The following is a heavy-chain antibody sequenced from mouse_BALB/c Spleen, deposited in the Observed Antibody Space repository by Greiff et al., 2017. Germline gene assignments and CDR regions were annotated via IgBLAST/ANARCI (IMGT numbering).Heavy chain of an antibody. CDR2: ISYDGSN. J-gene: IGHJ4*01. CDR1: GYSITSGYY. D-gene: IGHD2-10*02. CDR3: ARYGNYGGYYAMDY. Sequence: ESGPGLVKPSQSLSLTCSVTGYSITSGYYWNWIRQFPGNKLEWIGYISYDGSNNYNPSLKNRISITRDTSKNQFFLKLNSVTTEDTATYYCARYGNYGGYYAMDYWGQGTSVTVSS. V-gene: IGHV3-6*02.